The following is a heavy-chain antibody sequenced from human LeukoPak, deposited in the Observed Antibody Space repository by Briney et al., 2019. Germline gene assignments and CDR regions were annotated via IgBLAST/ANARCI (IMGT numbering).Heavy chain of an antibody. CDR3: AKAEGGSTSWYDFYYYGVDV. D-gene: IGHD6-13*01. V-gene: IGHV3-23*01. Sequence: GGSLRLSCAASGFTFSNYEMNWVRQAPGKGLEWVSAISGSGGSTYYADSVKGRFTISRDNSKNTLYLQMDSLKTEDTAAYYCAKAEGGSTSWYDFYYYGVDVWGKGATITVSS. J-gene: IGHJ6*04. CDR2: ISGSGGST. CDR1: GFTFSNYE.